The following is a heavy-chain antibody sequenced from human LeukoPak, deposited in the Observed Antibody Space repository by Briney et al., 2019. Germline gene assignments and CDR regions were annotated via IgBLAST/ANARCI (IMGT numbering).Heavy chain of an antibody. J-gene: IGHJ4*02. Sequence: GGSLRLSCAASGFTFRSYGMHWVRQAPGKGLEWVAVMSYEGSNKYYAESVKGRFTISRDNSNNTLYLQMDSLRVDDTAVYYCAKGRLAVAGICDYWGQGTLVTVSS. V-gene: IGHV3-30*18. D-gene: IGHD6-19*01. CDR2: MSYEGSNK. CDR3: AKGRLAVAGICDY. CDR1: GFTFRSYG.